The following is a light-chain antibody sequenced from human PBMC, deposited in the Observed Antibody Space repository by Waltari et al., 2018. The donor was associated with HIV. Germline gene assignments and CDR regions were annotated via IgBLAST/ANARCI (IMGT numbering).Light chain of an antibody. CDR1: SSNIGNNY. J-gene: IGLJ3*02. Sequence: QFVLTQAPSVSAAPGQNVTISCSGSSSNIGNNYVSWYQHFPGTAPKLLIYDINKRPSGIPDRFSGSKSGTSATLAIAGLQTGDEADYYCGTWDSSLSVGLFGGGTKMTVL. CDR3: GTWDSSLSVGL. V-gene: IGLV1-51*01. CDR2: DIN.